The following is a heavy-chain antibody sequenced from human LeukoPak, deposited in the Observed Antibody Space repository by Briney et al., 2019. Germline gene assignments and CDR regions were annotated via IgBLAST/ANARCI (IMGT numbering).Heavy chain of an antibody. CDR1: GVSLTSYY. J-gene: IGHJ5*02. Sequence: SETLSLTCTVSGVSLTSYYWSWIRQPAGTGLEWIGRIYTSGSTNYNPSLKSRVTMSVDTSKNQFSLKLSSVTAADTVVYYCARDRYYYDTSGYPNWFDPWGQGTLVTVSS. D-gene: IGHD3-22*01. V-gene: IGHV4-4*07. CDR3: ARDRYYYDTSGYPNWFDP. CDR2: IYTSGST.